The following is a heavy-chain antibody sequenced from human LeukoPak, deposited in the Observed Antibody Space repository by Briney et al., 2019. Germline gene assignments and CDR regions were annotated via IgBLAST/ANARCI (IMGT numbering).Heavy chain of an antibody. Sequence: PSETLSLTCTVSGDSISSYYWSWIRQPAGKGLEWIGRMYISGSTDYSPSLKSRVTISVDTSKNQFSLKLSSVTAADTAVYCCARYSNYIDYFDYWGQGTLVTVSS. J-gene: IGHJ4*02. D-gene: IGHD4-11*01. V-gene: IGHV4-4*07. CDR2: MYISGST. CDR3: ARYSNYIDYFDY. CDR1: GDSISSYY.